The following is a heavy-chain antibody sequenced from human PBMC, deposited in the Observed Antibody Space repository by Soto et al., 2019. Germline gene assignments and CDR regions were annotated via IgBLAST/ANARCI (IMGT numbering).Heavy chain of an antibody. D-gene: IGHD3-10*01. CDR1: GFTFSLYS. J-gene: IGHJ6*01. CDR3: ARAVTWGLDV. CDR2: ISRSSTGI. Sequence: EVQLVESGGGLVQPGGSLRLSCAASGFTFSLYSMSWVRQAPGKGLEWVSYISRSSTGIHYADSVKGRFTIPRYDVTNSMHLQMNSLRDGDTAVYYCARAVTWGLDVWGQGTTVSISS. V-gene: IGHV3-48*02.